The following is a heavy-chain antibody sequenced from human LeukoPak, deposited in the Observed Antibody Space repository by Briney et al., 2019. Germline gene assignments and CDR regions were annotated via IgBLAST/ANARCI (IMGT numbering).Heavy chain of an antibody. D-gene: IGHD2-2*01. CDR1: GGTFSSYA. CDR3: ASGIVVVPAAIPFAFDI. J-gene: IGHJ3*02. CDR2: IIPIFGTA. Sequence: ASVKVSCKASGGTFSSYAISWVRQAPGQGLEWMGGIIPIFGTANYAQKFQGRVTITADEPTSTAYMELSSLRSEDTAVYYCASGIVVVPAAIPFAFDIWGQGTMVTVSS. V-gene: IGHV1-69*13.